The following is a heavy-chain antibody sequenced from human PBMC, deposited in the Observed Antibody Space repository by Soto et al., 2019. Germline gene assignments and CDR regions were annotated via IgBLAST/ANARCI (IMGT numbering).Heavy chain of an antibody. CDR3: ARVAGESLFDY. V-gene: IGHV4-59*01. CDR1: GGSIS. J-gene: IGHJ4*02. Sequence: SETLSLTCTGSGGSISWIRQPPGKGLEWIGYIFNSGSTNYNPSLKSRVTISVDTSKSQFSLKLSSVTPADTAVYYCARVAGESLFDYWGRGTLVTVSS. D-gene: IGHD3-16*01. CDR2: IFNSGST.